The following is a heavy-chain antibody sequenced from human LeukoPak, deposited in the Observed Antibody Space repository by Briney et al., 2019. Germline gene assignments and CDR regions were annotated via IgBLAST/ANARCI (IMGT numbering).Heavy chain of an antibody. CDR2: ISSSSRTI. V-gene: IGHV3-48*01. CDR1: GFTFCTYD. CDR3: ARLRYYAMDV. Sequence: AGGSLRLSCAASGFTFCTYDMSWVRQAPGKGLEWVSYISSSSRTISHADSVKGRFTISRDNAKNSLYLQMNSLRAEDTAVYYCARLRYYAMDVWGQGTTVTASS. J-gene: IGHJ6*02.